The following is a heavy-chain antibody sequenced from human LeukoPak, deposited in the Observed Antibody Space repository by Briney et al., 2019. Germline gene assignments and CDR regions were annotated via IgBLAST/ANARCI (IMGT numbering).Heavy chain of an antibody. CDR3: GQDY. J-gene: IGHJ4*02. Sequence: PGRSLRLSCAASGFTFSSYGMNWVRQAPGKGLEWVSSISIGSTYIYYADSVKGRFTISRDNAKNSLYLQMNSLRVEDTAVYYCGQDYWGQGTLVAVSP. CDR2: ISIGSTYI. V-gene: IGHV3-21*01. CDR1: GFTFSSYG.